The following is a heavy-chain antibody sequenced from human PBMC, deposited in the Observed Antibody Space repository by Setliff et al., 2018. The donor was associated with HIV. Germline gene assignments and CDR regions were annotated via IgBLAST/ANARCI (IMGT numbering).Heavy chain of an antibody. V-gene: IGHV4-4*09. CDR2: IFSNVTT. D-gene: IGHD2-21*02. J-gene: IGHJ4*02. Sequence: SETLSLTCTVSGDSIDDSYWSWIRQPPGQGLEWIGYIFSNVTTNYSPSLKSRVTMSIDRSKSQFLLNLTSVNASDTVIYYCARRRLSKGGAFGYWGQGALVTLSS. CDR1: GDSIDDSY. CDR3: ARRRLSKGGAFGY.